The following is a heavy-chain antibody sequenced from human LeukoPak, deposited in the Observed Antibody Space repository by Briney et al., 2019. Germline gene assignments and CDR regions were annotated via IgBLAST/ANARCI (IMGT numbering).Heavy chain of an antibody. CDR3: ARIHGSGSYYNFGDYYYMDV. V-gene: IGHV4-39*01. CDR2: IYYSGST. J-gene: IGHJ6*03. CDR1: GGSISSSSYY. Sequence: SETLSHTCTVSGGSISSSSYYWGWIRQPPGKGLEWIGSIYYSGSTYYNPSLKSRVTISVDTSKNQFSLKLSSVTAADTAVYYCARIHGSGSYYNFGDYYYMDVWGKGTTVTVSS. D-gene: IGHD3-10*01.